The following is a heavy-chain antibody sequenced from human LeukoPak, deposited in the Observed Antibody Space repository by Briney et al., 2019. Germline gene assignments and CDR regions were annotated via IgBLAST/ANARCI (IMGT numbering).Heavy chain of an antibody. Sequence: SETLSLTCTVSGYSISSGYYWGWIRQPPGKGLEWIGSIYHSGSTYYNPSLKSRVTISVDTSKNRFSLKLSSVTAADTAVYYCARVHDYGGNSGYWGQGTLVTVSS. V-gene: IGHV4-38-2*02. CDR2: IYHSGST. CDR3: ARVHDYGGNSGY. D-gene: IGHD4-23*01. J-gene: IGHJ4*02. CDR1: GYSISSGYY.